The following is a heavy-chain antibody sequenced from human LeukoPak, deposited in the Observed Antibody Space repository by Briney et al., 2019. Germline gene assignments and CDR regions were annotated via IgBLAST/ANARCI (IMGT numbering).Heavy chain of an antibody. D-gene: IGHD1-7*01. CDR3: ARDRASWVQHNWNYGGWFDP. CDR1: GGSISSYY. CDR2: IFYSGRT. Sequence: SETLSLTCTVSGGSISSYYWNWIRQPPGKGLEWIGYIFYSGRTSYNPSLKSRVTLSVDTSKNWFSLRLTSVTAADTAVYYCARDRASWVQHNWNYGGWFDPWGQGTLVTVSS. V-gene: IGHV4-59*01. J-gene: IGHJ5*02.